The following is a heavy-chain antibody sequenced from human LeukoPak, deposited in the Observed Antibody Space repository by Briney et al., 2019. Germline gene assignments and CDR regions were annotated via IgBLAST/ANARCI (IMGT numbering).Heavy chain of an antibody. V-gene: IGHV3-23*01. CDR1: GFTFSSFS. D-gene: IGHD2-15*01. CDR3: AKDSAAIVVVVAAPPPYYFDY. Sequence: PGGSLRLSCAASGFTFSSFSMNWVRQAPGKGLEWVSAISGSGGSTYYADSVKGRFTISRDNSKNTLYLQMNSLRAEDTAVYYCAKDSAAIVVVVAAPPPYYFDYWGQGTLVTVSS. CDR2: ISGSGGST. J-gene: IGHJ4*02.